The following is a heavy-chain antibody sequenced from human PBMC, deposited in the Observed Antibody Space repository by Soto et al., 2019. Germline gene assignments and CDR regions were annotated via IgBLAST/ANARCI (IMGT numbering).Heavy chain of an antibody. CDR3: ARLPPPENVAAAGGGYYYMDV. Sequence: SETLSLTCTVSGGSISSYYWSWIRQPPGKGLEWIGYIYYSGSTNYNPSLKSRVTISVDTSKNQFSLKLSSVTAADTAVYYCARLPPPENVAAAGGGYYYMDVWGKGTTVTVSS. V-gene: IGHV4-59*08. CDR2: IYYSGST. CDR1: GGSISSYY. D-gene: IGHD6-13*01. J-gene: IGHJ6*03.